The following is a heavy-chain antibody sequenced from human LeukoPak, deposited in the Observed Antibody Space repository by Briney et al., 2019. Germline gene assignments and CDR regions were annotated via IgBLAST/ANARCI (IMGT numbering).Heavy chain of an antibody. CDR3: AKGPVSRSGWYANDY. J-gene: IGHJ4*02. Sequence: GGSLRLSCAASGFSFSEYAMSWVRQAPGKGLDWVSVISDSSDSTYYADSVKGRFTITRDNSKKTLHLQVNSLRVEDTAVYYCAKGPVSRSGWYANDYWGQGTHVTVSS. D-gene: IGHD6-19*01. CDR1: GFSFSEYA. V-gene: IGHV3-23*01. CDR2: ISDSSDST.